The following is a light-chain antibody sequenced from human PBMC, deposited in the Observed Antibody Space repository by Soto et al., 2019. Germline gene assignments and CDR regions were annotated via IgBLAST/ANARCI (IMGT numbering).Light chain of an antibody. Sequence: QPVLTQPPSVSGAPGQRVTISCTGSSSNIGAGYDVHWYQQLPGTAPKLLIYGDNNRPSGVPDRFSGSRSGTSVSLAITGLQAEDEADYYCQSYDSSLRGSVFGGGTKVTVL. V-gene: IGLV1-40*01. CDR3: QSYDSSLRGSV. CDR2: GDN. J-gene: IGLJ2*01. CDR1: SSNIGAGYD.